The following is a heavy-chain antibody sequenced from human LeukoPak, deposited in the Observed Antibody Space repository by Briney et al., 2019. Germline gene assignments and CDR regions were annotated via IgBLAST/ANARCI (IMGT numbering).Heavy chain of an antibody. CDR2: ISSSGSTI. Sequence: GGSLRLSCAASGFTFSSYEMNWVRQAPGKGLEWVSYISSSGSTIYYADSVKGRFTISRDNAKNSLYLQMNSLRAEDTAVYYCARAPISGSYSQYFYMDVWGKGTTVTISS. CDR3: ARAPISGSYSQYFYMDV. V-gene: IGHV3-48*03. D-gene: IGHD3-10*01. J-gene: IGHJ6*03. CDR1: GFTFSSYE.